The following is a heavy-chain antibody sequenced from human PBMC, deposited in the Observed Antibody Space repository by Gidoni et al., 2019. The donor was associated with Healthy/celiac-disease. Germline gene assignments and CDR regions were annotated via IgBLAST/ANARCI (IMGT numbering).Heavy chain of an antibody. D-gene: IGHD3-3*01. V-gene: IGHV1-69*04. CDR3: ARVRTYDFPLPGRWFDP. CDR2: IIPILGIA. Sequence: QVQLVQSGAEVKKPGSSVKVSCKASGGTFSSYAISWVRQAPGQGLEWMGRIIPILGIANYAQKFQGRVTITADKSTSTAYMELSSLRSEDTAVYYCARVRTYDFPLPGRWFDPWGQGTLVTVSS. J-gene: IGHJ5*02. CDR1: GGTFSSYA.